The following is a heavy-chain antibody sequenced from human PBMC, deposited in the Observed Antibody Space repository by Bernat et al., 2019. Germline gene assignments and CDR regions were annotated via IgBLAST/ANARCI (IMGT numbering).Heavy chain of an antibody. CDR2: IYYSGST. D-gene: IGHD3-9*01. Sequence: QLQLQESGPGLVKPSETLSLTCTVSGGSISSSSYYWGWIRQPPGKGLEWIGSIYYSGSTYYNPSLKSRVTISVDTSKNQFSLKLSSVTAADTAVYYCARSSRYFDWLFPCDYWGQGTLVTVSS. CDR1: GGSISSSSYY. CDR3: ARSSRYFDWLFPCDY. V-gene: IGHV4-39*01. J-gene: IGHJ4*02.